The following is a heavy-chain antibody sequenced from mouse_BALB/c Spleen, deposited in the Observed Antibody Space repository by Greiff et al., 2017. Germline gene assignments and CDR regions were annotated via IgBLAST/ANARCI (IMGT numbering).Heavy chain of an antibody. V-gene: IGHV14-3*02. CDR2: IDPANGNT. J-gene: IGHJ4*01. CDR3: ARGYYGAMDY. CDR1: GFNIKDTY. D-gene: IGHD1-1*01. Sequence: EVQLQQSGAELVKPGASVKLSCTASGFNIKDTYMHWVKQRPEQGLEWIGRIDPANGNTKYDPKFQGKATITADTSSNTAYLQLSSLTSEDTAVYYCARGYYGAMDYWGQGTSVTVSA.